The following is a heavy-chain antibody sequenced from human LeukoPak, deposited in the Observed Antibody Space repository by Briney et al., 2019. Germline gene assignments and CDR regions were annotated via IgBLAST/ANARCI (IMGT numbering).Heavy chain of an antibody. V-gene: IGHV4-34*01. CDR3: ARGQWAGLYYGMDV. CDR1: GGSFSGYY. CDR2: INRSGST. J-gene: IGHJ6*02. D-gene: IGHD1-26*01. Sequence: SETLSLTCAVYGGSFSGYYWSWIRQPPGKGLEWIGEINRSGSTNYNPSPKSRVTISVDTSKNQFSLKLSSVTAADTAVYYCARGQWAGLYYGMDVWGQGTTVTVSS.